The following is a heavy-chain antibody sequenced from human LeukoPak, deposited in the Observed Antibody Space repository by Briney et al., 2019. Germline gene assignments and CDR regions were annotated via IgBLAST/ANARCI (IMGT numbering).Heavy chain of an antibody. CDR1: GGTFSSYA. D-gene: IGHD3-22*01. V-gene: IGHV1-69*05. Sequence: SVRVSCKASGGTFSSYAISWVRQAPGQGLEWMGGIIPIFGTANYAQKFQGRVTITTDESTSTAYMELSSLRSEDTAVYYCARDVGYYYDISGYYYGYWGEGTLVTVSS. CDR3: ARDVGYYYDISGYYYGY. CDR2: IIPIFGTA. J-gene: IGHJ4*02.